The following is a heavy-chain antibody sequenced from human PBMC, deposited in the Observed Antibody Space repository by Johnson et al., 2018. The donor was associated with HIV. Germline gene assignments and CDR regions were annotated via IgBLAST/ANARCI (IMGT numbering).Heavy chain of an antibody. CDR3: ARDHGWSRGWLFDAFDI. CDR2: ISYDGSNK. Sequence: QVQLVESGGGVVQPGGSLRLSCAASGFTFSSYAMHWVRQAPGKGLEWVAVISYDGSNKYYADSVKGRFTISRDNSKNTLYLQMNSLRPEDTAVYYCARDHGWSRGWLFDAFDIWGQGTMVTVSS. V-gene: IGHV3-30*04. D-gene: IGHD6-19*01. CDR1: GFTFSSYA. J-gene: IGHJ3*02.